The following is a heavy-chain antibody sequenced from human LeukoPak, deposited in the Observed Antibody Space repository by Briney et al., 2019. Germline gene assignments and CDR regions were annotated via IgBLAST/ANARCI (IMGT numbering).Heavy chain of an antibody. J-gene: IGHJ2*01. Sequence: ASVKVSCKASGYTFTSYGISWVRQAPGQGLEWMGWISAYNGNTNYAQKLQGRVTMTTDTSTSTAYMELRSLRSDDTAVYYCARVDSSSVDWYFDLWGRGTLVTVSS. CDR3: ARVDSSSVDWYFDL. V-gene: IGHV1-18*01. CDR2: ISAYNGNT. CDR1: GYTFTSYG. D-gene: IGHD6-6*01.